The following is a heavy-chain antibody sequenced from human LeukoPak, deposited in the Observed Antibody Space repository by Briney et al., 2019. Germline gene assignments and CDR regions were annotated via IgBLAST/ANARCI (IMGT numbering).Heavy chain of an antibody. CDR2: ISSSGGTT. CDR1: GFSFSTYG. Sequence: GGSLRLSCAASGFSFSTYGVSWVRQAPGKGLEWVSAISSSGGTTYYADSVKGRFSSSRDNSKNTLYLQMNSLRAEDTAVYYCAKDRCCSDTYFDSWGQGTLVTVSA. CDR3: AKDRCCSDTYFDS. V-gene: IGHV3-23*01. D-gene: IGHD2-21*01. J-gene: IGHJ4*02.